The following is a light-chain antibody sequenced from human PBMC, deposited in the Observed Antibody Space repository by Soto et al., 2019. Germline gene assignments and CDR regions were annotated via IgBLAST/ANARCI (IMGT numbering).Light chain of an antibody. J-gene: IGKJ3*01. CDR2: DAS. CDR3: QQRSNWPT. V-gene: IGKV3-11*01. CDR1: QSVSSY. Sequence: EIVLTQSPATLSLSPGERATLSCRASQSVSSYLAWYQQKPGQAPRLLIYDASNRATGIPARFSGSGSGTDFPLTISSQEPEDFAVYYCQQRSNWPTFGPGTKVDIK.